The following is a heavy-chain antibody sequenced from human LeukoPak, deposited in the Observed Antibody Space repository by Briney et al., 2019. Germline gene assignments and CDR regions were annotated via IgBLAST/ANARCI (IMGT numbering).Heavy chain of an antibody. CDR1: GGSISSYY. CDR3: AGELSYSSSWYEDDAFDI. Sequence: TSETLSLTCTVSGGSISSYYWSWIRQPPGKGLEWIGYIYYSGSTNYNPSLKSRVTISVDTSKNQFSLKLSSVTAADTAVYYCAGELSYSSSWYEDDAFDIWGQGTMVTVSS. D-gene: IGHD6-13*01. CDR2: IYYSGST. J-gene: IGHJ3*02. V-gene: IGHV4-59*01.